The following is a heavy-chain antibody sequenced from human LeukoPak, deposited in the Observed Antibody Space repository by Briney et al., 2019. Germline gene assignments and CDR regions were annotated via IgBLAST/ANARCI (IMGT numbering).Heavy chain of an antibody. CDR1: GFTFSSYG. CDR2: ILYDGSNK. D-gene: IGHD6-19*01. Sequence: GGSLRLSCAASGFTFSSYGMHWVRQAPGKGLEWVAFILYDGSNKYYADSVKGRFTISRDNSKNTLYLQMNSLRVEDTAVYYCAKGLSSGSRFDHWGQGTLVTVSS. CDR3: AKGLSSGSRFDH. J-gene: IGHJ5*02. V-gene: IGHV3-30*02.